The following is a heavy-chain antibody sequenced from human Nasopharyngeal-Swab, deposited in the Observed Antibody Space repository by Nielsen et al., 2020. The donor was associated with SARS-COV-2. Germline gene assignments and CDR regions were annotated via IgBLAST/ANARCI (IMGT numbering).Heavy chain of an antibody. CDR3: ARVAATVGFAYDI. Sequence: SETLSLTSAVSGDSTSSSSWWTWVRQSPGKGPEWIGEIFHSGNTNYSPSFKSRVFMSIDNSKNQFYLKLSSVTAADTAVYYCARVAATVGFAYDIWGQGTKVTVSS. V-gene: IGHV4-4*02. J-gene: IGHJ3*02. CDR2: IFHSGNT. CDR1: GDSTSSSSW. D-gene: IGHD4-23*01.